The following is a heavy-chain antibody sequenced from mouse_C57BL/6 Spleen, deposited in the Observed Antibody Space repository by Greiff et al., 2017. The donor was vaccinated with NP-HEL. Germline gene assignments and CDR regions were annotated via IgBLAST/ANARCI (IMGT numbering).Heavy chain of an antibody. J-gene: IGHJ3*01. CDR1: GYTFTSYW. Sequence: VQLQQSGAELVRPGSSVKLSCKASGYTFTSYWMDWVKQRPGQGLEWIGNIYPSDSETHYNQKFKDKATLTVDKSSSTAYMQLSSLTSEDSAVYYCARRSDYYGNSWFAYWGQGTLVTVSA. CDR2: IYPSDSET. V-gene: IGHV1-61*01. CDR3: ARRSDYYGNSWFAY. D-gene: IGHD2-1*01.